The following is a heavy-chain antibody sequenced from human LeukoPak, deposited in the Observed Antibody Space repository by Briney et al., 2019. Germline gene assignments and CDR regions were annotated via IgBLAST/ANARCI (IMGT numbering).Heavy chain of an antibody. CDR1: GFTFSSYS. Sequence: GGSLRLSYAASGFTFSSYSMNWVRQAPGKGLEWVSSISSSSSYIYYADSVKGRFTISRDNAKNSLYLQMNSLRAEDTAVYYCARDLGWVYYFDYWGQGTLVTVSS. CDR3: ARDLGWVYYFDY. V-gene: IGHV3-21*04. D-gene: IGHD6-19*01. J-gene: IGHJ4*02. CDR2: ISSSSSYI.